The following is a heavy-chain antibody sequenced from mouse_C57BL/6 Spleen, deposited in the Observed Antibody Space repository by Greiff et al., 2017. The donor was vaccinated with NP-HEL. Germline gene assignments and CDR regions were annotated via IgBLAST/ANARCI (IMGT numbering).Heavy chain of an antibody. CDR2: INPGSGGT. CDR3: ARSDYYGSSHDYYAMDY. J-gene: IGHJ4*01. CDR1: GYAFTNYL. V-gene: IGHV1-54*01. Sequence: VQLQQSGAELVRPGTSVKVSCKASGYAFTNYLIEWVKQRPGQGLEWIGVINPGSGGTNYNEKFKGKATLTADKSSSTAYMQLSSLTSEDSAVYFWARSDYYGSSHDYYAMDYWGQGTSVTVSS. D-gene: IGHD1-1*01.